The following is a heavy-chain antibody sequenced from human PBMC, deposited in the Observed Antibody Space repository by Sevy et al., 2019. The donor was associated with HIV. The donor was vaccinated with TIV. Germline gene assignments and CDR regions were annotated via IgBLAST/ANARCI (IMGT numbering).Heavy chain of an antibody. CDR2: FDPDDGET. CDR1: GYTLSELS. J-gene: IGHJ4*02. Sequence: ASVKVSCKVSGYTLSELSMHWVRQPPGKGLEWMGRFDPDDGETNYAQRFQGRVTRTEDTSADTAYMELSSPRSEDTAMYYCATAREYYSDNSGYLDYWGQGTPVTVSS. D-gene: IGHD3-22*01. CDR3: ATAREYYSDNSGYLDY. V-gene: IGHV1-24*01.